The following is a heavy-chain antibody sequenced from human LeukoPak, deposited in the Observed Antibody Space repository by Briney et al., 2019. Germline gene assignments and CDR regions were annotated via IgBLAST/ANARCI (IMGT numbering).Heavy chain of an antibody. V-gene: IGHV4-31*03. CDR3: ARTTMVGQIQY. Sequence: SETLSLTCTVSGGSISSGGYYWSWIRQHPGKGLEWIGYIYYSGSTYYNPSLKSRVTISVDTSKNQFSLKLSSVTAADTAVHYCARTTMVGQIQYWGQGTLVTVSS. CDR1: GGSISSGGYY. D-gene: IGHD3-10*01. CDR2: IYYSGST. J-gene: IGHJ1*01.